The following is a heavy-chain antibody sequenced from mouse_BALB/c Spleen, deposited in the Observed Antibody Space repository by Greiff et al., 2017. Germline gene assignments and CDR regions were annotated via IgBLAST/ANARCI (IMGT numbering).Heavy chain of an antibody. CDR1: GYSITSGYY. Sequence: EVKLMESGPGLVKPSQSLSLTCSVTGYSITSGYYWNWIRQFPGNKLEWMGYISYDGSNNYNPSLKNRISITRDTSKNQFFLKLNSVTTEDTATYYCARFTTGFAYWGQGTLVTVSA. V-gene: IGHV3-6*02. J-gene: IGHJ3*01. D-gene: IGHD2-12*01. CDR3: ARFTTGFAY. CDR2: ISYDGSN.